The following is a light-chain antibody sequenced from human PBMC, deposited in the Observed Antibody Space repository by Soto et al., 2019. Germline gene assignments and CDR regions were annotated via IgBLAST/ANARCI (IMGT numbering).Light chain of an antibody. V-gene: IGLV2-14*01. CDR1: SSDVGGYNY. CDR2: EVS. CDR3: SSYASSSTWV. J-gene: IGLJ3*02. Sequence: QSVLTQPASVSGSPGQSITISCTGTSSDVGGYNYVSWYQHHPVKAPKLMIYEVSKRPSGVSDRFSGSRSGNTASLTISGLQAEDEADYYCSSYASSSTWVFGGGTQLTVL.